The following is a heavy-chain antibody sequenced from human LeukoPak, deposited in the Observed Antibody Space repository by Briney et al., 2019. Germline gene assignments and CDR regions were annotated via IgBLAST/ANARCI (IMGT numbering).Heavy chain of an antibody. Sequence: HPGGSLRLSCAASGFTFSSYAMSWVRQAPGKGLEWVSGISNSGSTYYADSVKGRFTISRDNSKNTLYLQMNSLRAEDTAVYYCAKDDTDTHYYFDYWGQGTLVTVSS. V-gene: IGHV3-23*01. CDR2: ISNSGST. D-gene: IGHD2-15*01. CDR3: AKDDTDTHYYFDY. CDR1: GFTFSSYA. J-gene: IGHJ4*02.